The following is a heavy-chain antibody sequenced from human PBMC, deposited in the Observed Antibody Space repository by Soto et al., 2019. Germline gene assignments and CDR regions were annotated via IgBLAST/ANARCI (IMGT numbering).Heavy chain of an antibody. CDR1: GFTVSSNY. CDR2: IYSGGST. D-gene: IGHD6-13*01. J-gene: IGHJ3*02. V-gene: IGHV3-53*01. CDR3: ARDSSSPTIGYNSSWPDAFDS. Sequence: EVQLVESGGGLIQPGGSLRLSCAASGFTVSSNYMSWVRQAPGKGLEWVSVIYSGGSTYYADYVKGRFTISRDNSKDKLYLQMISLRAEDTAVYYCARDSSSPTIGYNSSWPDAFDSWGQGTIVTVSS.